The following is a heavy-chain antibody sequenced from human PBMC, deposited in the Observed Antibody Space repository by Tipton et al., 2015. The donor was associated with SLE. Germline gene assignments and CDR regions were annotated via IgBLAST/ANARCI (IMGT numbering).Heavy chain of an antibody. V-gene: IGHV4-39*07. CDR2: ISYLRST. J-gene: IGHJ5*02. CDR3: ARDPLRDYGGQTAPES. CDR1: GGSISSSSYY. Sequence: TLSLTCTVSGGSISSSSYYWGWIRQPPGKGLEWIGSISYLRSTYYNPSLKSRVTGSVDTAKNQFSLKLTSVTAADTAVYYCARDPLRDYGGQTAPESWGQGTLVTVSS. D-gene: IGHD4-23*01.